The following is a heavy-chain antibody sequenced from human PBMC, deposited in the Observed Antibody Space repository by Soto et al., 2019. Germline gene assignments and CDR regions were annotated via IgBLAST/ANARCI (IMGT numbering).Heavy chain of an antibody. V-gene: IGHV3-74*01. D-gene: IGHD6-13*01. CDR2: IDNDGSSR. CDR3: ATGSSWYSPDY. CDR1: GFTFSSNW. J-gene: IGHJ4*02. Sequence: EVQLVESGGGLVQPGGSLRLSCAASGFTFSSNWMHWVRQGPGKGLVWVSRIDNDGSSRDYADSVKGRFTISRDNAKNTRYLEMRGQRAEDTAVYYCATGSSWYSPDYWGQGTLVTVSS.